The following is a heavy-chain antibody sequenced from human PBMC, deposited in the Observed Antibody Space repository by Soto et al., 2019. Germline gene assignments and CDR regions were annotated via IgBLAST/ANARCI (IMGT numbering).Heavy chain of an antibody. Sequence: GGSLRLACAASGFTFSSYAMRWVRQAPGKGLEWVSTISGSGGSTYYSESVKGRFTISRDNSKNTLYLQMNSLRAEDTAVYYCAKPSVGVVVYFAYWGQGSLVTVSS. CDR3: AKPSVGVVVYFAY. CDR1: GFTFSSYA. D-gene: IGHD3-22*01. J-gene: IGHJ4*02. CDR2: ISGSGGST. V-gene: IGHV3-23*01.